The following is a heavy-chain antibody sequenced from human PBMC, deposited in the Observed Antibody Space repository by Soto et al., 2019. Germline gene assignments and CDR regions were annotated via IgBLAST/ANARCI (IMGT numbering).Heavy chain of an antibody. Sequence: EVQLLDSGGGLVQPGGSLRLSCAASGFTFSGYALTWVRQAPGKGLEWVSAISGGGGATFYADSVKGRFTISRDTSKNTLYLQMNTLRAEDTAVYYCARKVSGSTGRPDLWYFDLWGRGTLVTVSS. CDR1: GFTFSGYA. CDR2: ISGGGGAT. V-gene: IGHV3-23*01. CDR3: ARKVSGSTGRPDLWYFDL. J-gene: IGHJ2*01. D-gene: IGHD3-10*01.